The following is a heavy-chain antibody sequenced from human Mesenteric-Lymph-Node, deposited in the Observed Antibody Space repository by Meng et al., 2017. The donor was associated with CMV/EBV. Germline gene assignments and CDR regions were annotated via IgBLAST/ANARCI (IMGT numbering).Heavy chain of an antibody. Sequence: TFSNYDMSWVGQAPGKGLEWVSGIRSTGFRTDYVDSVKGRFTISRDNSKSMVYLQMNSLRGDDTAVYYCAKDGGYFEWSTTQNAFDVWGQGTMVTVSS. CDR3: AKDGGYFEWSTTQNAFDV. V-gene: IGHV3-23*01. D-gene: IGHD3-9*01. J-gene: IGHJ3*01. CDR1: TFSNYD. CDR2: IRSTGFRT.